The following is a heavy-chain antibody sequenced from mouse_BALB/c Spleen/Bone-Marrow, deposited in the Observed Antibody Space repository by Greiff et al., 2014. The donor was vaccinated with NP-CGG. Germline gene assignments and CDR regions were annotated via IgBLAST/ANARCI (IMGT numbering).Heavy chain of an antibody. V-gene: IGHV1-20*02. CDR3: ARSGYYGSSYFDY. D-gene: IGHD1-1*01. Sequence: EVQLQESGPELVKPGASVKISCKASGYSFTGYFMNWMMQSPGKSLEWIGRINPYNGDTFYNQKFKGKATLTIDKSSSTAHMELRSRASEDAAVYYYARSGYYGSSYFDYWGQGTTLTVSS. CDR2: INPYNGDT. J-gene: IGHJ2*01. CDR1: GYSFTGYF.